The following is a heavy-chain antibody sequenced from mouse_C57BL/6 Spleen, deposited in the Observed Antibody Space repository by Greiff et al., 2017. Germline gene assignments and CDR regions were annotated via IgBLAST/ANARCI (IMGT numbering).Heavy chain of an antibody. J-gene: IGHJ3*01. V-gene: IGHV1-72*01. D-gene: IGHD1-1*01. CDR2: IDPNSGGT. Sequence: VQLQQPGAELVKPGASVKLSCKASGYTFTSYWMHWVKQRPGRGLEWIGRIDPNSGGTKYNEKFKSKATLTVDKPSSTAYMQLSSLTSEDSAVYYCARVYGSSYPWFVYWGQGTLVTVSA. CDR3: ARVYGSSYPWFVY. CDR1: GYTFTSYW.